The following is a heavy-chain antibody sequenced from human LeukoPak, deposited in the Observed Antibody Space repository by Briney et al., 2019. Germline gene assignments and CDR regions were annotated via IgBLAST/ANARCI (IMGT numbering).Heavy chain of an antibody. J-gene: IGHJ3*02. D-gene: IGHD3-22*01. CDR1: GYTFTSYD. Sequence: ASVTVSCTASGYTFTSYDINWVRQATGQGLEWMGWMNPNSGNTGYAQKFQGRVTMTRNTSISTAYMELSSLRSEDTAVYYCARELTYYYDSSGYYSDHDAFDIWGQGTMVTVSS. V-gene: IGHV1-8*01. CDR2: MNPNSGNT. CDR3: ARELTYYYDSSGYYSDHDAFDI.